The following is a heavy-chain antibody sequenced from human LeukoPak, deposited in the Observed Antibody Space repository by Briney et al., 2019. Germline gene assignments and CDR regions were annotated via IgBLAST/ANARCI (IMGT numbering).Heavy chain of an antibody. CDR3: ARKLGYCSSTSCYDGDGFDP. J-gene: IGHJ5*02. CDR2: INPSGGST. V-gene: IGHV1-46*01. D-gene: IGHD2-2*01. CDR1: GYTFTSYY. Sequence: ASVKVSCKASGYTFTSYYMHWVRQAPGQGLEWMGIINPSGGSTSYAQKFQGRVTMTRDTSTSTVYMELSSLRSEDTAVYYCARKLGYCSSTSCYDGDGFDPWGQGTLVTVSS.